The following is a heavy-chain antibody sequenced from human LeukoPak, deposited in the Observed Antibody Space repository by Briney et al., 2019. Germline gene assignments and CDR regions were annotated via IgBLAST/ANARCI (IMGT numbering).Heavy chain of an antibody. CDR2: ISSGGST. CDR3: ARYFYGMDV. CDR1: GFTVSNNS. J-gene: IGHJ6*02. V-gene: IGHV3-53*01. Sequence: GGSLRLSCAASGFTVSNNSMTWVRQAPGKGLEWVSVISSGGSTYYADSVKGRFTISRDNYKNTLYLQMTSLRAEDTAVYYWARYFYGMDVWGQGTTVTVSS.